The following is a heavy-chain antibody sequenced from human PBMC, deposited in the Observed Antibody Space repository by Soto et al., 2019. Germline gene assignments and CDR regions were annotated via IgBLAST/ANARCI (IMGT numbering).Heavy chain of an antibody. V-gene: IGHV1-18*01. J-gene: IGHJ6*02. CDR2: ISAYNGNT. CDR1: GYTFTSYG. D-gene: IGHD3-3*01. Sequence: ASVKVSCKASGYTFTSYGIILVRQAPGQGLEWMGWISAYNGNTNYAQKLQGRVTMTTDTSTSTAYMELRSLRSDDTAVYYCARGEDYDFWSGYYLTMVPETNYYYYGMDVWGQGTTVTVSS. CDR3: ARGEDYDFWSGYYLTMVPETNYYYYGMDV.